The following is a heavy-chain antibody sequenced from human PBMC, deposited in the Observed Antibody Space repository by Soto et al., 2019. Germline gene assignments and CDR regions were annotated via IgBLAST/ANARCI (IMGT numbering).Heavy chain of an antibody. Sequence: PSETLSLTCSVSGGSISSGYYYWSWIRQPPGKGLDWIGNIYYSGNTYYNPSLKSRLIISIDTSNNRVSLKVGSVTTADTAVYYCHSSSLYGMDVWGQGTTVTVSS. V-gene: IGHV4-30-4*01. CDR3: HSSSLYGMDV. CDR1: GGSISSGYYY. CDR2: IYYSGNT. J-gene: IGHJ6*02.